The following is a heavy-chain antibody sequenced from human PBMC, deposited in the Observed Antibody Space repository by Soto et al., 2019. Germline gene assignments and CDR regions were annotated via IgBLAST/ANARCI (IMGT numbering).Heavy chain of an antibody. Sequence: QVQLVQSGAEVKKPGSSVKVSCKASGGTFSSYTISWVRQAPGQGLEWMGRIIPILGIANYAQKFQGRVTITADKSTSTAYMELSSLRSEDTAVYYCARDDYYDSSGYPPGWGQGTLVTVSS. CDR2: IIPILGIA. CDR1: GGTFSSYT. D-gene: IGHD3-22*01. CDR3: ARDDYYDSSGYPPG. V-gene: IGHV1-69*08. J-gene: IGHJ4*02.